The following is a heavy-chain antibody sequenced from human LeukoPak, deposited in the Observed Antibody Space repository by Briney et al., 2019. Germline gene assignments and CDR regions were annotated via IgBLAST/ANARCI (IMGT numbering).Heavy chain of an antibody. CDR3: ARGVANWFDP. D-gene: IGHD5-12*01. J-gene: IGHJ5*02. Sequence: ASVKVSCKASGYTFTSSDINWVRQATGQGLEWMGWTNPNGGHTGYAQKFQGRVTITRNTSISTVYMELSSLRSEDTAVYYCARGVANWFDPWGQGTLVTVSS. CDR2: TNPNGGHT. V-gene: IGHV1-8*03. CDR1: GYTFTSSD.